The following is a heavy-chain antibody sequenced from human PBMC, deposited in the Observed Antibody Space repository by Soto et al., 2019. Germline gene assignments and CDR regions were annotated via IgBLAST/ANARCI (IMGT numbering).Heavy chain of an antibody. V-gene: IGHV3-23*01. CDR3: AKGGITTVRGVNIKVDV. Sequence: EVQLLESGGGLVQPGGSLRLSCAASGFTFSSYAMSWVRQAPGKGLEWVSAISGSGGSTYYGDSVKGQFTISRHNSKISLDLQLHSRRAEDTAVYYCAKGGITTVRGVNIKVDVWGKGTTVTVSS. J-gene: IGHJ6*04. CDR1: GFTFSSYA. CDR2: ISGSGGST. D-gene: IGHD3-10*01.